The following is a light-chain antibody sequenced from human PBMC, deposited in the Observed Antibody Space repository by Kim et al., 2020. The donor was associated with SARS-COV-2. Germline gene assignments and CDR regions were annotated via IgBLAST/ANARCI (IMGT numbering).Light chain of an antibody. CDR1: QSISRS. J-gene: IGKJ2*01. V-gene: IGKV1-5*03. CDR3: QQYNDYPYT. CDR2: KAS. Sequence: DIQMTQSPSTLSASVGDRVTITCRASQSISRSLAWFHQSPGKPPKLLIYKASNLESGIPSRFSGSASGTEFTLTISSLQPDDFATYYCQQYNDYPYTFGQGTKLEIK.